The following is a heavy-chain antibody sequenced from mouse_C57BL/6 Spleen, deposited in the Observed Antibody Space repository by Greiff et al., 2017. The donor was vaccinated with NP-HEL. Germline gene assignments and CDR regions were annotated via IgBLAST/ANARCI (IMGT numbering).Heavy chain of an antibody. CDR2: IDPETGGT. CDR1: GYTFTDYE. Sequence: VHLVESGAELVRPGASVTLSCKASGYTFTDYEMHWVKQTPVHGLEWIGAIDPETGGTAYNQKFKGKAILTADKSSSTAYMELRSLTSEDSAVYYCTRSGSNPFAYWGQGTLVTGSA. J-gene: IGHJ3*01. V-gene: IGHV1-15*01. CDR3: TRSGSNPFAY. D-gene: IGHD2-5*01.